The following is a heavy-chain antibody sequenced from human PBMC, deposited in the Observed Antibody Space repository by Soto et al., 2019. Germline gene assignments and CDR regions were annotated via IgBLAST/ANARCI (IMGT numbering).Heavy chain of an antibody. J-gene: IGHJ6*02. CDR1: GGSISSGAYY. D-gene: IGHD6-13*01. CDR3: ARDGRLVNYYYYGMDV. Sequence: QVQLQESGPGLVKPSQTLSLTCSVSGGSISSGAYYWTWIRQHPGKGLEWIGYIYYSGSTYYNPSLKSRVTISVDTSKNQFSLKLRYVTAADTAVYYCARDGRLVNYYYYGMDVWGQGTTVTVSS. V-gene: IGHV4-31*03. CDR2: IYYSGST.